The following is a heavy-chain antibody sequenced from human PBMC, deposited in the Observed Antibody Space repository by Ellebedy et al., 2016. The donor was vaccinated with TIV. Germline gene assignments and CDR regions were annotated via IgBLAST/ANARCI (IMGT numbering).Heavy chain of an antibody. Sequence: GGSLRLXXAASGFTFSSYWMSWVRQAPGKGLEWVANIKQDGSEKYYADSVKGRFTISRDNSKNTLYLQMNSLRAEDTAVYYCAKEDEAGFDYWGQGTLVTVSS. J-gene: IGHJ4*02. CDR2: IKQDGSEK. CDR1: GFTFSSYW. V-gene: IGHV3-7*01. D-gene: IGHD6-19*01. CDR3: AKEDEAGFDY.